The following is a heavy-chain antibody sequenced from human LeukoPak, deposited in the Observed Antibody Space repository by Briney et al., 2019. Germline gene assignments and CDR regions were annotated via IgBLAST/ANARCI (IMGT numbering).Heavy chain of an antibody. CDR1: GFTFSNYW. V-gene: IGHV3-30*18. J-gene: IGHJ4*02. D-gene: IGHD2-15*01. CDR2: ISYDGSNK. CDR3: AKTPRRCSGGSCYAHFDY. Sequence: GGSLRLSCTVSGFTFSNYWMSWVRQAPGKGLEWVAVISYDGSNKYYADSVKGRFTISRDNSKNTLYLQMNSLRAEDTAVYYCAKTPRRCSGGSCYAHFDYWGQGTLVTVSS.